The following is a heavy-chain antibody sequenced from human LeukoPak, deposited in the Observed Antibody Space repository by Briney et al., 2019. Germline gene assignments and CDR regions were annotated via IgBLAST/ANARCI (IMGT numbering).Heavy chain of an antibody. J-gene: IGHJ3*02. D-gene: IGHD6-13*01. Sequence: GGSLRLSCAASELTFSSYAMSWVRQAPGKGLDWVSAISGSGGSTYYAESGKGRFTISRDNSKNTLYLQMNSLRAEDTAVYYCAKDMGAAGTFGAFDIWGQGTMVTVSS. V-gene: IGHV3-23*01. CDR3: AKDMGAAGTFGAFDI. CDR1: ELTFSSYA. CDR2: ISGSGGST.